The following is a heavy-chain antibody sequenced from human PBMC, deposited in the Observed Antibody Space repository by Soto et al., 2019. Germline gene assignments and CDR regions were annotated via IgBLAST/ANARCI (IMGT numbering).Heavy chain of an antibody. D-gene: IGHD1-26*01. Sequence: ASVKVSCKASGYTFTSYGISWVRQAPGQGLGWMGWSSAYNGNTNYAQKLQGRVTMTTDTSTSTAYMELRSLRSDDTAVYYCARDAYSGSYYDGYYYYGMDVWGQGTTVTVSS. CDR3: ARDAYSGSYYDGYYYYGMDV. CDR1: GYTFTSYG. V-gene: IGHV1-18*01. CDR2: SSAYNGNT. J-gene: IGHJ6*02.